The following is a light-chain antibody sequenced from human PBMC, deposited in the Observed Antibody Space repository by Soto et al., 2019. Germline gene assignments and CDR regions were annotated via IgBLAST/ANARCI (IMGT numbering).Light chain of an antibody. CDR1: QSVASNN. V-gene: IGKV3-20*01. CDR2: SAS. J-gene: IGKJ1*01. CDR3: QQYGSSPRT. Sequence: EIVLTQSPGTLSLSPGERATLSCRASQSVASNNLAWYQQIPGQSPRILIYSASSRATGIPDRFSGSGSGTDFTLTISRLEPEDFAVYYCQQYGSSPRTFGQGTKVDIK.